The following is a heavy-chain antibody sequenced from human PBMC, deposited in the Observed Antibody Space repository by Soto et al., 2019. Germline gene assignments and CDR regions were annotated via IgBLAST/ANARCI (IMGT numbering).Heavy chain of an antibody. CDR3: ARDASVESRFDY. D-gene: IGHD2-15*01. V-gene: IGHV1-18*01. CDR1: GYTFTSYG. Sequence: ASVRVSCKASGYTFTSYGISWVRQAPGQGLEWMGWISAYNGNTNYAQKLQGRVTMTTDTSTSTAYMELRSLRSDDTAVYYCARDASVESRFDYWGQGTLVTVSS. J-gene: IGHJ4*02. CDR2: ISAYNGNT.